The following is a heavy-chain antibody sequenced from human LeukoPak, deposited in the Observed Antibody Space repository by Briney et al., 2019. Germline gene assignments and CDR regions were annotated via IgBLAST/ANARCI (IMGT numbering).Heavy chain of an antibody. CDR2: IYYSGST. V-gene: IGHV4-59*01. J-gene: IGHJ5*02. Sequence: SETLSLTCTVSGGSISSYYWSWIRQPPGKGLEWIGYIYYSGSTNYNPSLKSRVTISVDTSKNQFSLKLSSVTAADTVVYYCARWAWNDAGRWFDPWGQGTLVTVSS. D-gene: IGHD1-1*01. CDR1: GGSISSYY. CDR3: ARWAWNDAGRWFDP.